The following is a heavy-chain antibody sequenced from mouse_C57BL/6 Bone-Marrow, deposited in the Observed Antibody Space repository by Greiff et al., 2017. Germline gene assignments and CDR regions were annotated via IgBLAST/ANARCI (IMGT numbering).Heavy chain of an antibody. Sequence: VQLQQSGAELVRPGSSVKLSCKASGYTFTRYWMHWVKQRPIQGLEWIGNIYPSDGETHYNQKFKGKATLTVDKSSNPAYLQLSSLTSEDSAVYYCATPDSYYSMDYWGQGTSVTVSS. CDR1: GYTFTRYW. D-gene: IGHD3-1*01. V-gene: IGHV1-52*01. J-gene: IGHJ4*01. CDR3: ATPDSYYSMDY. CDR2: IYPSDGET.